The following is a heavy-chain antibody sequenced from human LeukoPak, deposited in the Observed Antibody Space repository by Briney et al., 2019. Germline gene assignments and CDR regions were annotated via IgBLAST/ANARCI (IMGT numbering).Heavy chain of an antibody. V-gene: IGHV3-74*01. Sequence: GGSLRLSCAASGFTFSSYWMLWVRQAPGKGLVWVSRINTDGSSTSYADSVQGRFTTSRDNAKNTLYLQMNSLRVEDTAVYYCARGSGGSYPGGFDYRGQGTLVTVSS. CDR2: INTDGSST. D-gene: IGHD1-26*01. CDR3: ARGSGGSYPGGFDY. CDR1: GFTFSSYW. J-gene: IGHJ4*02.